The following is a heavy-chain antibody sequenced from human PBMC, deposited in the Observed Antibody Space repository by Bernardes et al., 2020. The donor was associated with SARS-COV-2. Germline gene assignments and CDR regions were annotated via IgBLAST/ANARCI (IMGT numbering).Heavy chain of an antibody. CDR1: GFTFANYA. CDR3: ARDPNGDYVGAFDS. Sequence: GGSLRLSCLASGFTFANYAMTWIRQAPGKGLEWLSSIRVSGSIKFFADSVKGRFTVSRDNSKNTLYLQINSLRGEDTAVYYCARDPNGDYVGAFDSWGQGTRVTVSS. V-gene: IGHV3-23*01. D-gene: IGHD4-17*01. J-gene: IGHJ3*02. CDR2: IRVSGSIK.